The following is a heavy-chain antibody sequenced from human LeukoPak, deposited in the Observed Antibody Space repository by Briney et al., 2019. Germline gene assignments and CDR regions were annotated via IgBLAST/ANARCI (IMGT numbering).Heavy chain of an antibody. D-gene: IGHD3-22*01. CDR3: ARSTHYYDSSGYYYADPFDAFDI. V-gene: IGHV3-48*04. Sequence: GGSLRLSCAASGFTFSSYGMHWVRQAPGKGLEWVSYISSSGSTIYYADSVKGRFTISRDNAKNSLYLQMNSLRAEDTAVYYCARSTHYYDSSGYYYADPFDAFDIWGQGTMVTVSS. CDR1: GFTFSSYG. CDR2: ISSSGSTI. J-gene: IGHJ3*02.